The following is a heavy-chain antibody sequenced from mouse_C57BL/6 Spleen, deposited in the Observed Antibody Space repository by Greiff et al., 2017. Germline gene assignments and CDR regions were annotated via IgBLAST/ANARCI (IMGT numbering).Heavy chain of an antibody. CDR2: ILPNSGST. D-gene: IGHD1-1*01. CDR3: SRYYCGSSYWYLDV. V-gene: IGHV1-64*01. J-gene: IGHJ1*03. CDR1: GYTFTSYW. Sequence: QVQLQQPGAELVKPGASVKLSCKASGYTFTSYWMHWVKQRPGQGLEWIGMILPNSGSTNYNEKFKSKATLTVDKSSSTASMQRSSLTSEDSAVYYGSRYYCGSSYWYLDVWGTGTTVTVSS.